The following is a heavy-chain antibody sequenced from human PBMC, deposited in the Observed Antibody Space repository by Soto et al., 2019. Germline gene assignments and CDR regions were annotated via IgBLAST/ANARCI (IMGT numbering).Heavy chain of an antibody. D-gene: IGHD6-13*01. V-gene: IGHV1-69*01. CDR1: GGTFSSYA. J-gene: IGHJ4*02. CDR2: VIPIFGTA. CDR3: ARGGEQQLVPAGFDY. Sequence: QVQLVQSGAEAKKPGSSVEASCKASGGTFSSYAISWVRQSPGQGIDWMGAVIPIFGTANYSQKFKGRVTVTADESTSTAYMELSSMRSADTAVYYGARGGEQQLVPAGFDYWGQVTLVTASS.